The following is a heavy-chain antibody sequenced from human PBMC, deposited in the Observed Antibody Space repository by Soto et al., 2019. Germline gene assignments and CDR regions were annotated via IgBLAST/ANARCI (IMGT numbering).Heavy chain of an antibody. D-gene: IGHD1-1*01. CDR1: GFSLSTSAVG. J-gene: IGHJ4*02. Sequence: QITLKESGPTLVKPTQTLTLTCTFSGFSLSTSAVGVNWIRQPTGQALEWLALIYGYGDMPHSPSLRNRLTHMKXPXINQVHLIMTNMDPADTATYYCAHMMPGTVTQGIDYWGQGTLVTVSS. CDR2: IYGYGDM. CDR3: AHMMPGTVTQGIDY. V-gene: IGHV2-5*01.